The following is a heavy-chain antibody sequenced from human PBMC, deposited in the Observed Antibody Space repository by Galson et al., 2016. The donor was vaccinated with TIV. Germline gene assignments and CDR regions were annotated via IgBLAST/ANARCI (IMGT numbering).Heavy chain of an antibody. CDR1: GFTFSSYG. CDR2: ISYDRSAI. J-gene: IGHJ6*02. V-gene: IGHV3-30*06. CDR3: ARTFQSYGVDV. Sequence: SLRLSCAASGFTFSSYGMHWVRQAPGRGLEWVAFISYDRSAIYYADSVKGRFTISRDNSKNTLYLQMNSLRADDTAVYTCARTFQSYGVDVWGQGTTVTVSS.